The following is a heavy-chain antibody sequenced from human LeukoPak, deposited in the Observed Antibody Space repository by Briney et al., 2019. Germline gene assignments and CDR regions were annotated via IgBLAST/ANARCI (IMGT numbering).Heavy chain of an antibody. D-gene: IGHD6-19*01. J-gene: IGHJ4*02. Sequence: GGSLRLSCAASGFTFDDYAMHWVRQAPGKGLEWVSGISWNSGSIGYADSVKGRFTISRDNAKNSLYLQMTSLRAEDTALYYCAKGRRLAVAGAFDYWGQGTLVTVSS. CDR3: AKGRRLAVAGAFDY. CDR2: ISWNSGSI. CDR1: GFTFDDYA. V-gene: IGHV3-9*01.